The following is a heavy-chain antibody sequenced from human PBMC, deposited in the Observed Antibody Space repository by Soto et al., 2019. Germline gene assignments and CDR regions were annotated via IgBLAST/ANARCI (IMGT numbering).Heavy chain of an antibody. CDR3: ARGPYYGSGSYTFDY. D-gene: IGHD3-10*01. V-gene: IGHV3-30-3*01. Sequence: PGGSLRLSCAASGFTFSSYAMHWVRQAPGKGLEWVAVISYDGSSKYYADSVKGRFTISRDNSKNTLYLQMNSLRAEDTAVYYCARGPYYGSGSYTFDYWGQGTLVTVSS. CDR2: ISYDGSSK. CDR1: GFTFSSYA. J-gene: IGHJ4*02.